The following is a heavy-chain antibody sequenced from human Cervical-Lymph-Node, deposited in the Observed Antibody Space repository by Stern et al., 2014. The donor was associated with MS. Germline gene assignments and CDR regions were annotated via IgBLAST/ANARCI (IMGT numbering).Heavy chain of an antibody. CDR1: GGSISSGDYY. CDR2: IYYSGST. Sequence: QVQLQESGPGLVKPSQTLSLTCTVSGGSISSGDYYWSWIRQPPGQGLKWIGYIYYSGSTYYHPSLNSPVTTSVDTSKNQFSLKLSSVTAADTAVYYCASANCSSTSCPNWFDPWGQGTLVTVSS. CDR3: ASANCSSTSCPNWFDP. D-gene: IGHD2-2*01. J-gene: IGHJ5*02. V-gene: IGHV4-30-4*01.